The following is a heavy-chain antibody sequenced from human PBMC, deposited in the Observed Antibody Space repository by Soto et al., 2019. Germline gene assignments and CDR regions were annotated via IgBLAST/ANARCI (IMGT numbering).Heavy chain of an antibody. J-gene: IGHJ6*03. CDR1: GFIFDDYG. CDR3: ARAFSGGAYYMDV. V-gene: IGHV3-20*01. Sequence: EVQVVESGGGVVRPGGSLRLSCAASGFIFDDYGMSWVRPFPGKGLEWVSGRNWNGGSASYADSVKARFTISRDNAKNSLYLQMNSLRAEDTALYHCARAFSGGAYYMDVWGKGTTVTVSS. D-gene: IGHD3-16*01. CDR2: RNWNGGSA.